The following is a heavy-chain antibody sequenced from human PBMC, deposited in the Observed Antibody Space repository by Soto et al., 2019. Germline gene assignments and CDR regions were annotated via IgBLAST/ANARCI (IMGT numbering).Heavy chain of an antibody. V-gene: IGHV4-31*03. D-gene: IGHD1-1*01. CDR1: GASISSGGFY. J-gene: IGHJ6*04. Sequence: PSETLSLTCSVSGASISSGGFYWTWIRQHPGKGLEWIGFFYDSGSPYYNASLKSRLIILVDSSKNQFSLRLSSVTAADSAVYYCARGHRQLRGNSSHGMDDWGRGXTVTASS. CDR2: FYDSGSP. CDR3: ARGHRQLRGNSSHGMDD.